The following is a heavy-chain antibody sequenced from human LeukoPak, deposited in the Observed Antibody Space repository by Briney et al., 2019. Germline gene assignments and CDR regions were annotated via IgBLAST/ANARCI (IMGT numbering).Heavy chain of an antibody. CDR1: GFTFDDYG. D-gene: IGHD6-19*01. V-gene: IGHV3-20*04. Sequence: SGGSLRLSCAASGFTFDDYGMSWVRQAPGKGLEWVSGINWNGGSTGYADSVKGRFTISRDNAKNSLYLQMNSLRAEDTALYYCASSSGWFGEFDYWGQGTQVTVSS. J-gene: IGHJ4*02. CDR3: ASSSGWFGEFDY. CDR2: INWNGGST.